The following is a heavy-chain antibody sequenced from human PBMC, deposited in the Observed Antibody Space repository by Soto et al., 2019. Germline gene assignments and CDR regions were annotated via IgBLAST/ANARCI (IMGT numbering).Heavy chain of an antibody. D-gene: IGHD3-10*02. Sequence: EVQLVESGEALVKPGGSRRLSFKVPGSTLSDNSLDWFRQAPGKGLEWVGRTKHKASSYATEYAASVKGRFTISRDDSYNSLYLQMSSLRTEDTAVYYCVAYLSYYVHWGQGTLVTVSS. CDR3: VAYLSYYVH. CDR2: TKHKASSYAT. J-gene: IGHJ4*02. CDR1: GSTLSDNS. V-gene: IGHV3-72*01.